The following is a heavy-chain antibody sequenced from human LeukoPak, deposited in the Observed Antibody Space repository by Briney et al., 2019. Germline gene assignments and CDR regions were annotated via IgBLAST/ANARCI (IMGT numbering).Heavy chain of an antibody. J-gene: IGHJ1*01. V-gene: IGHV3-33*01. Sequence: PGGSLRLSCAASGFTLSSYGMHWVRQAPGKGLDWVAVIWYDGGDKYYADSVKGRFTISRDNSKSTLYLQMNSLRAEDTAVYYCATEGFVVAAAGHIGYFQHWGQGTLVTVSS. D-gene: IGHD6-13*01. CDR2: IWYDGGDK. CDR1: GFTLSSYG. CDR3: ATEGFVVAAAGHIGYFQH.